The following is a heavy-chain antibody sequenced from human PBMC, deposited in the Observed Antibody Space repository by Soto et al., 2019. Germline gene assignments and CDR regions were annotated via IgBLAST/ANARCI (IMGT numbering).Heavy chain of an antibody. CDR3: ARGLGYDSNGRFLAAFDV. CDR1: GASLSSGGYY. CDR2: IFHTGTT. D-gene: IGHD3-22*01. Sequence: QVHLLESGPGLAKPSQTLSLTCTVSGASLSSGGYYWTWIRQVPGKALEWIGYIFHTGTTFYNPSLKSRVVMSIEKSDNQFSLNLRSVTAADTAVYYCARGLGYDSNGRFLAAFDVWGQGTMVTVSS. J-gene: IGHJ3*01. V-gene: IGHV4-31*03.